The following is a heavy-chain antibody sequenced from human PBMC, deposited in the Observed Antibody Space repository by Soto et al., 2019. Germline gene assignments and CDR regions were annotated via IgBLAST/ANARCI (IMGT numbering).Heavy chain of an antibody. J-gene: IGHJ3*01. D-gene: IGHD3-16*01. CDR2: ITCNSAFT. Sequence: GSLRLSCAGSGFTFNRNAMSSVRQAPGKGLEWVSGITCNSAFTYYAVSVKGRVIISRDNSKNTLYLQINTLRVEDTAVYYCAKNRDYDYDAFDVWGQGTVVTVSS. V-gene: IGHV3-23*01. CDR1: GFTFNRNA. CDR3: AKNRDYDYDAFDV.